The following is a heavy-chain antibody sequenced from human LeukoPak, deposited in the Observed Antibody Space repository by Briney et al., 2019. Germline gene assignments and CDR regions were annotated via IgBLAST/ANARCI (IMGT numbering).Heavy chain of an antibody. Sequence: GGSLRLSCAASGFTLSTYAMSWVRQTPGKGLEWVAATSSSDAGTYHADSVRGRVTISTDNSKNTLYLQMKSLRAEDADVYFCAKAPVTSCRGAYCYPFDSWGQGTLVTVSS. J-gene: IGHJ4*02. CDR1: GFTLSTYA. D-gene: IGHD2-21*01. V-gene: IGHV3-23*01. CDR3: AKAPVTSCRGAYCYPFDS. CDR2: TSSSDAGT.